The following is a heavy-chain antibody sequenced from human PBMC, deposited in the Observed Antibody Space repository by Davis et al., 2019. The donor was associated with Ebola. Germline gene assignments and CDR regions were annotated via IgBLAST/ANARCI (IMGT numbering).Heavy chain of an antibody. CDR1: GFTVRSTY. V-gene: IGHV3-66*01. D-gene: IGHD2-21*01. Sequence: PGGSLRLSCAASGFTVRSTYMSWVRQAPGKGLEWVSVIYSGGTTRYADYADSVKGRFTISRDNAKNTLYLQMNSLRAEDTAVYYCARWSSLDYWGQGTLVTVSS. J-gene: IGHJ4*02. CDR3: ARWSSLDY. CDR2: IYSGGTTRYA.